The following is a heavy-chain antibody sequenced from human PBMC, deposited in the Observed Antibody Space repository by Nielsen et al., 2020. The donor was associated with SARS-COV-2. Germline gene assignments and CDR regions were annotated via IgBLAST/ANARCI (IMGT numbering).Heavy chain of an antibody. J-gene: IGHJ4*02. CDR2: ISSSSSYI. Sequence: GESLKISCAASGFTFSSYSMNWVRQAPGKGLEWASSISSSSSYIYYADSVKGRFTISRDNAKNSLYLQMNSLRAEDTAVYYCARAVTTVTIDFDYWGQGTLVTVSS. D-gene: IGHD4-17*01. CDR1: GFTFSSYS. V-gene: IGHV3-21*01. CDR3: ARAVTTVTIDFDY.